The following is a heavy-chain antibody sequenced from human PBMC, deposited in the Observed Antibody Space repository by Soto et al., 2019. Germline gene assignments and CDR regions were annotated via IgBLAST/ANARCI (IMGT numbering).Heavy chain of an antibody. Sequence: LGLSFAASGFTFSSSGMHGVRQAPCKVLEWVAVISYDGGNKYYADSVKGRFTISRDNSKNTLYLQMNSLRAEDTAVYYCANLLAAAGWYYYYDYGMDLWGQGTMVTVSS. CDR2: ISYDGGNK. V-gene: IGHV3-30*18. J-gene: IGHJ6*02. CDR1: GFTFSSSG. CDR3: ANLLAAAGWYYYYDYGMDL. D-gene: IGHD6-13*01.